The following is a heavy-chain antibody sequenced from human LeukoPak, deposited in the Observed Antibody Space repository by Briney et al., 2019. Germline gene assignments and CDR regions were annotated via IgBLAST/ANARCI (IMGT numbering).Heavy chain of an antibody. V-gene: IGHV3-74*01. CDR2: INSDGSST. CDR3: ARDGGYSGYVHFDY. J-gene: IGHJ4*02. D-gene: IGHD5-12*01. Sequence: GGSLRLSCAASGFTFSSYWMHWVRQAPGKGLVWVSRINSDGSSTSYADSVKGRFTISRDNAKNTLYLQMNSLRAEDTAMYYCARDGGYSGYVHFDYWGQGTLVTVSS. CDR1: GFTFSSYW.